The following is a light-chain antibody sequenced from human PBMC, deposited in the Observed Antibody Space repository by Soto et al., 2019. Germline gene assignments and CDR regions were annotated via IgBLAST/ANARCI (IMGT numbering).Light chain of an antibody. CDR1: SSNIGRNY. J-gene: IGLJ1*01. V-gene: IGLV1-47*02. Sequence: QSVLTQPPSASGTPGQRVSISCSGGSSNIGRNYVFWYQQFPGTAPKLLIYSNNKRPSGVPDRFSGSTSGTSASLAIRGLRSEDEADYYCAAWDDSLSGYVFGPGTKLTVL. CDR3: AAWDDSLSGYV. CDR2: SNN.